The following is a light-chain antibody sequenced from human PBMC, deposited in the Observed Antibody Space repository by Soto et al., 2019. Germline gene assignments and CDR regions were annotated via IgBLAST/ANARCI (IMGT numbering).Light chain of an antibody. V-gene: IGKV1-39*01. CDR1: QSIFNY. J-gene: IGKJ1*01. Sequence: DLQMTQSPSSLSASVGDRVTITCRASQSIFNYLNWYQQKPGKAPKLLIFATSNLQSGVPSRFSGSGSGTEFTLTSSSLQLEDFATYSCQHSSLSPWTFGQGTNVEIK. CDR2: ATS. CDR3: QHSSLSPWT.